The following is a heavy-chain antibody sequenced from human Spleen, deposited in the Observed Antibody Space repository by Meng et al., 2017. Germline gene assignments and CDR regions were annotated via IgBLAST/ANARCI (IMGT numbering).Heavy chain of an antibody. D-gene: IGHD7-27*01. V-gene: IGHV1-46*03. J-gene: IGHJ4*02. CDR3: GRGGNENWGPVGY. CDR1: GYIFSSYY. CDR2: INPSGGTT. Sequence: QVQLVQSGSELKKPGASVKVSCKASGYIFSSYYIHWVRQVPGQGLEWMGIINPSGGTTSYAQNFQGRVTVTRDTSTSTVYVELSSLRSEDTAVYYCGRGGNENWGPVGYWGQGTLVTVSS.